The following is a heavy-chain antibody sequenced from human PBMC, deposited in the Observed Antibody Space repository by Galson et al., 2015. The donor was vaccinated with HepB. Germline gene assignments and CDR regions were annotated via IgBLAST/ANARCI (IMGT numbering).Heavy chain of an antibody. CDR1: GFTVSSNY. J-gene: IGHJ4*02. CDR3: ARARTGDGAAFFDY. V-gene: IGHV3-53*01. D-gene: IGHD7-27*01. Sequence: SLRLSCAASGFTVSSNYMSWVRQAPGKGLDWVSVIYSGGTTYYADSVKGRFSISRDNSKNTLYLQMNSLRPEDTAVYYCARARTGDGAAFFDYWGQGTLVTVSS. CDR2: IYSGGTT.